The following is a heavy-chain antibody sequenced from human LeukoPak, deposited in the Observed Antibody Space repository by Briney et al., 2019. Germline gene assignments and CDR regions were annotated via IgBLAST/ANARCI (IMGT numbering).Heavy chain of an antibody. V-gene: IGHV3-23*01. J-gene: IGHJ4*02. CDR3: AKDRTPDGFYSIDF. Sequence: GGSLRLSCAASGFTFSSYAMSWVRQAPGKGLEWVSAISGSGDDIHYADSVKGRFTISRDNSKSTLYLQMNNLRADDTAVYYCAKDRTPDGFYSIDFWGQGSLVTVSS. CDR2: ISGSGDDI. CDR1: GFTFSSYA. D-gene: IGHD5-24*01.